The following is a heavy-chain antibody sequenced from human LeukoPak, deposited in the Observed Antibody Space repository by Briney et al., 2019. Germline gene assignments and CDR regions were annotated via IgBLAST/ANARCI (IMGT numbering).Heavy chain of an antibody. CDR1: GDSVNSANYY. Sequence: PSETLSLTCTVSGDSVNSANYYWSWLRQPPGQGLEWVGFMSNSGHTDSTPSLKSRVTISVDTSRSQFSLKLNSVTAADTAVDYCERVSAAGTGPDSWGQGTLVTVSS. V-gene: IGHV4-61*01. J-gene: IGHJ4*02. CDR3: ERVSAAGTGPDS. CDR2: MSNSGHT. D-gene: IGHD6-13*01.